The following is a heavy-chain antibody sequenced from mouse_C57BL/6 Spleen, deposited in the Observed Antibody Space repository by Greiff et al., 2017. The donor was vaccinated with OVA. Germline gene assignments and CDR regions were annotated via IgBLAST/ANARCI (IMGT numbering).Heavy chain of an antibody. CDR1: GFTFSNYW. V-gene: IGHV6-3*01. D-gene: IGHD2-3*01. CDR2: IRLKSDNYAT. CDR3: TGWLLTFFDY. J-gene: IGHJ2*01. Sequence: EVKVEESGGGLVQPGGSMKLSCVASGFTFSNYWMNWVRQSPEKGLEWVAQIRLKSDNYATHYAESVKGRFTISRDDSKSSVYLQMNNLRAEDTGIYYCTGWLLTFFDYWGQGTTLTVSS.